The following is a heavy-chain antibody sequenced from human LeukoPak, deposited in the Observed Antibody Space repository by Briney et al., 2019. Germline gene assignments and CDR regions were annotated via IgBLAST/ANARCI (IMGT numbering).Heavy chain of an antibody. CDR1: GGSFSGYY. V-gene: IGHV4-34*01. D-gene: IGHD3-9*01. Sequence: SETLSLTCAVHGGSFSGYYWSWIRQPPGKGLEWIGEINHSGSTNYNPFLKSRVAISVDTSKNQFSLKLSSVTAADTAVYYCARLDYDILAGDYWGQGTLVTVSS. J-gene: IGHJ4*02. CDR3: ARLDYDILAGDY. CDR2: INHSGST.